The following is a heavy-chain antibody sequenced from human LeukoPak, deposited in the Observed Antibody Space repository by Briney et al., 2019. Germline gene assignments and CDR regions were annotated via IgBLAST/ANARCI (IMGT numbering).Heavy chain of an antibody. CDR3: ANSGSSRCGYYFEY. V-gene: IGHV3-23*01. J-gene: IGHJ4*01. Sequence: PVGSLRLSCAASGFTFRSYAMSWVRHAPGKGREWGSAISGSGGRTYYADSVKGRFTISRDNSRNTLCLHMNSLRPEAPGVCYCANSGSSRCGYYFEYWGEGALGTVSS. CDR2: ISGSGGRT. CDR1: GFTFRSYA. D-gene: IGHD3-16*02.